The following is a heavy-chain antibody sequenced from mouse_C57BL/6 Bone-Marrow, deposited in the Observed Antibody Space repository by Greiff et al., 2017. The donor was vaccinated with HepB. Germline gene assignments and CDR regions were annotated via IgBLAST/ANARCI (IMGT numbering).Heavy chain of an antibody. CDR1: GYTFTSYW. Sequence: QVQLQQPGAELVKPGASVKLSCKASGYTFTSYWMHWVKQRPGQGLEWIGMIHPNSGSTNYNKKFKSKATLTVDKSSSTAYMQLSSLTSEDSAVYYCARRGYGNYFDYWGQGTTLTVSS. V-gene: IGHV1-64*01. CDR3: ARRGYGNYFDY. CDR2: IHPNSGST. J-gene: IGHJ2*01. D-gene: IGHD2-1*01.